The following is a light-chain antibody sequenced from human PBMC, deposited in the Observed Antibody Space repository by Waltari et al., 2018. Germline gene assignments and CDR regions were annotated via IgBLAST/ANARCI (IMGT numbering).Light chain of an antibody. CDR2: DVR. CDR1: SSDVGGYKY. Sequence: QSALTQPRSVSGSTGQSVTISCTGTSSDVGGYKYVSWYQQHPGKAPKLMIFDVRKRPSGVPDRFSGSKSGSTASLTISGLQAEDEADYYCCSYAGSRWVFGGGTKLTVL. V-gene: IGLV2-11*01. CDR3: CSYAGSRWV. J-gene: IGLJ3*02.